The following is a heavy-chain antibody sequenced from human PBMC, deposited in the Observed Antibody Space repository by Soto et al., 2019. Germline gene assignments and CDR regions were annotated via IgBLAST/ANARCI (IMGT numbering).Heavy chain of an antibody. CDR2: IYYSGNT. CDR3: ARHIRYPYGYFPRYIDK. Sequence: SGTLSLTCSVSGASISSDNYYWGWIRQTPGKGLEWIGSIYYSGNTYYNPSLKSRLTISVDTSKSQFSLTLSSVTAADSAMYLCARHIRYPYGYFPRYIDKWGQGTRVTVSS. J-gene: IGHJ4*02. V-gene: IGHV4-39*01. D-gene: IGHD5-18*01. CDR1: GASISSDNYY.